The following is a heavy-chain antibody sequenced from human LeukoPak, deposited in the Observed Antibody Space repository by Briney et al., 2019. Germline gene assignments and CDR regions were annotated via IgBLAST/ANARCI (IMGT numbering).Heavy chain of an antibody. D-gene: IGHD6-19*01. CDR3: ARHSTVADDAFDI. Sequence: SETLSLTCTVSGGSISSTGYYWSWIRQPPGKGLEWIGYSYYGGGTNYNPSLRSRATISVDTSKNQFSLKLSSVTAADAAVYYCARHSTVADDAFDIWGQGTMVTVSS. CDR2: SYYGGGT. V-gene: IGHV4-61*05. J-gene: IGHJ3*02. CDR1: GGSISSTGYY.